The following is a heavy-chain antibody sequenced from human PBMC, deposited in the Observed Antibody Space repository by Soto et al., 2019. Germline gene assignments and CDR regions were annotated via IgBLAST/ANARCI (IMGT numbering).Heavy chain of an antibody. CDR1: GYTFASYA. CDR2: ISAYNGNT. J-gene: IGHJ4*02. Sequence: QVQLVQSGAEVKKPGASVKVSCKASGYTFASYAISWMRQAPGQGLEWMGWISAYNGNTNYAQKLQGRAPMTTDTSTSTAYLELRSLSSADTAVYYCARDPPPPDYWGQGTLVTVSS. CDR3: ARDPPPPDY. V-gene: IGHV1-18*01.